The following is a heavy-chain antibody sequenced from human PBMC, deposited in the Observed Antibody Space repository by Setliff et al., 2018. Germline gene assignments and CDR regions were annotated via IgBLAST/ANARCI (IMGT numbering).Heavy chain of an antibody. CDR2: IYHGGRT. D-gene: IGHD3-22*01. Sequence: SETLSLTCAVSGHSISSGYYWGWIRQPPGRGLEWIGNIYHGGRTYYNPLLKSRVTIAVDTSKNQFSLNLASVTGADTAVYYCARVGIYHSDSSGPFDYWGQGTLVTV. J-gene: IGHJ4*02. CDR3: ARVGIYHSDSSGPFDY. CDR1: GHSISSGYY. V-gene: IGHV4-38-2*01.